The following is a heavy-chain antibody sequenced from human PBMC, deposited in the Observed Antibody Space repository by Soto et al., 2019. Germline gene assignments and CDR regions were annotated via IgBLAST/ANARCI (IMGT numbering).Heavy chain of an antibody. V-gene: IGHV1-8*01. D-gene: IGHD2-2*01. CDR1: GYTFTGYD. CDR3: ARLPAYCISTSCHYYFDY. Sequence: ASVKVSCKASGYTFTGYDINWVRQATGQGLEWVGWMNPNSGNTGYAQKFQGRVTMTRNTSISTAYMELSSLRSEDTAVYYCARLPAYCISTSCHYYFDYWGQGTLVTVSS. CDR2: MNPNSGNT. J-gene: IGHJ4*02.